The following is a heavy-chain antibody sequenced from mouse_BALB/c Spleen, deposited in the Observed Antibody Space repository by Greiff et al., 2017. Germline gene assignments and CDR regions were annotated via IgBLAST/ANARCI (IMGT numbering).Heavy chain of an antibody. V-gene: IGHV1-82*01. Sequence: QVQLKESGPELVKPGASVKISCKASGYAFSSSWMNWVKQRPGQGLEWIGRIYPGDGDTNYNGKFKGKATLTADKSSSTAYMQLSSLTSVDSAVYFCARAIYYGYWYFDVWGAGTTVTVSS. CDR1: GYAFSSSW. D-gene: IGHD2-1*01. CDR3: ARAIYYGYWYFDV. J-gene: IGHJ1*01. CDR2: IYPGDGDT.